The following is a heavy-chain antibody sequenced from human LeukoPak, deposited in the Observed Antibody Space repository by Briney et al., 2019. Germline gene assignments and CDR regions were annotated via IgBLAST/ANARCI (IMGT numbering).Heavy chain of an antibody. CDR1: GASVSSGGYY. CDR3: ARTQSQSGSYRYYFGY. Sequence: SSETLSLTCTVSGASVSSGGYYWSWIRQPPGKGLEWIGYIYYSGSTNYNPSLKSRVTISVNPSKNQFSLKLNSVTAADTAMYYCARTQSQSGSYRYYFGYWGQGTLVTVSS. V-gene: IGHV4-61*08. D-gene: IGHD1-26*01. J-gene: IGHJ4*02. CDR2: IYYSGST.